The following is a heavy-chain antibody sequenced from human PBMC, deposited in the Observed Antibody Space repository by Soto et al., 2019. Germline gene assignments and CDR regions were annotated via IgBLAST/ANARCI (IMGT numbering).Heavy chain of an antibody. J-gene: IGHJ6*03. CDR1: GYTFTSYG. V-gene: IGHV1-18*01. CDR2: ISAYNGNT. Sequence: ASVKVSCKASGYTFTSYGISWVRQAPGQGLEWMGWISAYNGNTNYAQKLQGRVTMTTDTSTSTAYMELRSLRSDDTAVYYCARDLRSIAAAGLVDYYYYYMDVWGKGTTVTVSS. D-gene: IGHD6-13*01. CDR3: ARDLRSIAAAGLVDYYYYYMDV.